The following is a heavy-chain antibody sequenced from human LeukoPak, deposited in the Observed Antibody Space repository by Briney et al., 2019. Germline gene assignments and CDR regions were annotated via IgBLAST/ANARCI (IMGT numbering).Heavy chain of an antibody. Sequence: SVTLSLTCTVSGGSISSYYWSWIRQPPGKGLEWIGYIYYSGSTNYNPSLKSRVTISVDTSKNQFSLKLSSVTAADTAVYYCARVGAAAGTWGQGTLVTVSS. V-gene: IGHV4-59*01. CDR2: IYYSGST. CDR1: GGSISSYY. J-gene: IGHJ4*02. CDR3: ARVGAAAGT. D-gene: IGHD6-13*01.